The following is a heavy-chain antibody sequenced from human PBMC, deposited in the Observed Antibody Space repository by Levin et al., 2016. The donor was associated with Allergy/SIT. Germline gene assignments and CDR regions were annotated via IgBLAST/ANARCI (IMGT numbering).Heavy chain of an antibody. J-gene: IGHJ5*02. V-gene: IGHV3-7*03. Sequence: WIRQPPGKGLEWVANIKQDGSEKYYVDSVKGRFTISRDNAKNSLYLQMNSLRAEDTAVYYCARDPQPISLYYDFWSGSATGWFDPWGQGTLVTVSS. D-gene: IGHD3-3*01. CDR2: IKQDGSEK. CDR3: ARDPQPISLYYDFWSGSATGWFDP.